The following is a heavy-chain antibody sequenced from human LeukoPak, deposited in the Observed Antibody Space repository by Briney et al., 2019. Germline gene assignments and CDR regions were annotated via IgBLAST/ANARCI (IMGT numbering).Heavy chain of an antibody. D-gene: IGHD4-17*01. J-gene: IGHJ5*02. CDR2: INPNSGGT. Sequence: ASVKVSCKASGYTFPGYYMHWVRQAPGQGREWMGWINPNSGGTNYAQKVQGRVTTTRDTSLSTAYMELSRLRSDDTAVYYCARGASGVYTVTTSWFDPWGQGTLVTVSS. CDR3: ARGASGVYTVTTSWFDP. CDR1: GYTFPGYY. V-gene: IGHV1-2*02.